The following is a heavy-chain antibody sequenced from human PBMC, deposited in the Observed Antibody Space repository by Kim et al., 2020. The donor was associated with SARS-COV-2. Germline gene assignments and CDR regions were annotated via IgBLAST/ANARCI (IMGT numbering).Heavy chain of an antibody. V-gene: IGHV3-74*01. Sequence: GGSLRLSCAASGFTFSSYWMHWVRQAPGKGLVWVSRINSDGSSTSYADSVKGRFTISRDNAKNTLYLQMNSLRAEDTAVYYCARDHEVVTAIYYFDYWGQGALVTVSS. CDR2: INSDGSST. J-gene: IGHJ4*02. CDR3: ARDHEVVTAIYYFDY. D-gene: IGHD2-21*02. CDR1: GFTFSSYW.